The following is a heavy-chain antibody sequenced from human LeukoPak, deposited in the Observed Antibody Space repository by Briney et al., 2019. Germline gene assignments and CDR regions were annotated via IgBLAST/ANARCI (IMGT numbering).Heavy chain of an antibody. CDR2: INHSGST. V-gene: IGHV4-34*01. Sequence: SETLSLTCAVYGGSFSGYYWSWIRQPPGKGLEWIGEINHSGSTNYNPSLTSRVTISVDTSKNQFSLKLSSVTAADTAVYYCAVGATTLWYFDLWGRGTLATVSS. CDR3: AVGATTLWYFDL. D-gene: IGHD1-26*01. J-gene: IGHJ2*01. CDR1: GGSFSGYY.